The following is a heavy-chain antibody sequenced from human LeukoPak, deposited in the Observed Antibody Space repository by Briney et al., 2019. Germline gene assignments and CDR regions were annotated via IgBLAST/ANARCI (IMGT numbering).Heavy chain of an antibody. CDR1: GFTVSSNY. J-gene: IGHJ4*02. D-gene: IGHD2-2*02. CDR2: IYSGGST. CDR3: AXSRSGTTSCYNY. Sequence: GGSLRLSCAASGFTVSSNYMSWVRQAPGKGLEWVSVIYSGGSTYYADSVTGRFTISRDNSKNTLYLQMKSLRAEDTAVYYCAXSRSGTTSCYNYWGQGTLVTVSS. V-gene: IGHV3-53*01.